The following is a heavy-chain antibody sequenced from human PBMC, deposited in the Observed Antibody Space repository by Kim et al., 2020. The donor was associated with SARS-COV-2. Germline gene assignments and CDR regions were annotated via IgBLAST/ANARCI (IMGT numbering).Heavy chain of an antibody. V-gene: IGHV4-39*01. CDR2: IYYSGST. J-gene: IGHJ4*02. D-gene: IGHD3-3*01. CDR1: GGSISSSSYY. Sequence: SETLSLTCTVSGGSISSSSYYWGWIRQPPGKGLEWIGSIYYSGSTYYNPSLKSRVTISVDTSKNQFSLKLSSVTAADTAVYYCATLTTIFGYYWGQGTLVTVSS. CDR3: ATLTTIFGYY.